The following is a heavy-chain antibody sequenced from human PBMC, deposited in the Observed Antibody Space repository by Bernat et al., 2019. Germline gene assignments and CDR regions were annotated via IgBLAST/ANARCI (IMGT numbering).Heavy chain of an antibody. J-gene: IGHJ4*02. Sequence: EVQLVESGGGLIQPGGSLTLSCAASGFTVSVNYMSWVRQAPGKGLEWLLVLYTNGKTYYADSVKGRLTSYRESYENTLCLQMNSLRAEETAVYYCARDMPPPDQWLPTTWGQGTLVTVSS. CDR1: GFTVSVNY. V-gene: IGHV3-53*01. CDR2: LYTNGKT. D-gene: IGHD6-19*01. CDR3: ARDMPPPDQWLPTT.